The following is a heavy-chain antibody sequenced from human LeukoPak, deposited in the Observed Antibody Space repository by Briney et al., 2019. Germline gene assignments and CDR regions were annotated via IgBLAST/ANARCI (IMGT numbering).Heavy chain of an antibody. D-gene: IGHD3-10*02. V-gene: IGHV3-48*03. CDR1: GYTFSSYE. Sequence: GGSLRLSCADSGYTFSSYEMNWVRQAPGKGLEWVSYISSSGNTIYYADSVKGRFTISRDNAKNSLYLQMNSLRAEDTAVYYCAGLGITMIGGVWGKGTTVTISS. CDR3: AGLGITMIGGV. CDR2: ISSSGNTI. J-gene: IGHJ6*04.